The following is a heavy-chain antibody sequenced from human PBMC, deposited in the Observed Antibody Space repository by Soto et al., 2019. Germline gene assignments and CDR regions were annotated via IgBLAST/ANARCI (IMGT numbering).Heavy chain of an antibody. D-gene: IGHD4-4*01. CDR3: TIDRTTKVTTDYFDY. J-gene: IGHJ4*02. CDR2: IKSKTEGGTA. V-gene: IGHV3-15*01. CDR1: GITFSNAW. Sequence: EVQLVESGGGLVEPGGSLRLSCAASGITFSNAWMSWVRLAPGKGLAWFGRIKSKTEGGTADYAAPVKGRFTISRDDSKDTLDLQLNSLKTEDTAVDYCTIDRTTKVTTDYFDYWGWGTLVTVSS.